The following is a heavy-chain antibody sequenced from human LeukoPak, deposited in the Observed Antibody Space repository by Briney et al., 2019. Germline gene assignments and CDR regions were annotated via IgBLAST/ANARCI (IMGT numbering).Heavy chain of an antibody. CDR3: ARHSGGWLQFGDY. D-gene: IGHD5-24*01. CDR1: GYNFASYW. V-gene: IGHV5-51*01. J-gene: IGHJ4*02. Sequence: GESLKISCKGSGYNFASYWIGWVRQMPGKGPEWMGIIYPGDSDTRYSPSFQGQVTISADKSISTAYLQWSSLEASDTAMYYCARHSGGWLQFGDYWGQGTLVTVAS. CDR2: IYPGDSDT.